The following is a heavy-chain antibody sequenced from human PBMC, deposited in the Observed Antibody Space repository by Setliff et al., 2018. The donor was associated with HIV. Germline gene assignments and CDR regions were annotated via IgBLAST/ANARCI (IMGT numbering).Heavy chain of an antibody. D-gene: IGHD6-13*01. V-gene: IGHV1-8*03. CDR1: GYTFTSYD. CDR2: MNPNSGNT. CDR3: ARDLNIISFGTRGDFDY. Sequence: GASVKVSCKASGYTFTSYDINWVRQATGQGLEWMGWMNPNSGNTGYAQKFQGRVTITRNTSISTAYMELSSLRSEETAVFYCARDLNIISFGTRGDFDYWGQGTLITVSS. J-gene: IGHJ4*02.